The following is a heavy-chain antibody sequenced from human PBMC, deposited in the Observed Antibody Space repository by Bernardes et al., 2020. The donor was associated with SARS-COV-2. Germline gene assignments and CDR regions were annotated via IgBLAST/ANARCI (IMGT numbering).Heavy chain of an antibody. Sequence: GGSLRLSCVASGFTFNAYAMGWVRKAPGKGLEWVSAISGGGSRTYYADSVRGRFTISRDNSKNTLYLQMNSLRAEDTAVYYCAKDMSYGDYVGPDYWGQGTLVTVSS. J-gene: IGHJ4*02. D-gene: IGHD4-17*01. V-gene: IGHV3-23*01. CDR2: ISGGGSRT. CDR1: GFTFNAYA. CDR3: AKDMSYGDYVGPDY.